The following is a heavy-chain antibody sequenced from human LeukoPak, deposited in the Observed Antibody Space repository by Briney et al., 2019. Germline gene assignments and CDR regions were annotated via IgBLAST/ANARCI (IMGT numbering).Heavy chain of an antibody. CDR2: INWNGDSP. J-gene: IGHJ6*03. D-gene: IGHD6-13*01. CDR3: ARDEGGSSWYPTYYYYYYMDV. CDR1: GFTFDDYG. V-gene: IGHV3-20*04. Sequence: GSLRLSCAASGFTFDDYGMAWVRQAPGKGLEWVSGINWNGDSPTYTDSVKGRFTISRDNAKNSLYLQMNTLRAEDTAVYYCARDEGGSSWYPTYYYYYYMDVWGKGTTVTVSS.